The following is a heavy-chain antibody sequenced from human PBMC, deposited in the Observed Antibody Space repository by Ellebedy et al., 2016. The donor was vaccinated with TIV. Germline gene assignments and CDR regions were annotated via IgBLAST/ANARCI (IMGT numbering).Heavy chain of an antibody. D-gene: IGHD2-2*03. Sequence: GGSLRLXXAVSGFSVSNYTMNWVRQAPGKGLDWVSCISTINDYIYYADSVHGRFTISKDTAENSVYLQMNSLRAEDTGVYYCARRSSGYCVGVKCMTDFDYWGQGTLVTVSS. V-gene: IGHV3-21*01. J-gene: IGHJ4*02. CDR3: ARRSSGYCVGVKCMTDFDY. CDR1: GFSVSNYT. CDR2: ISTINDYI.